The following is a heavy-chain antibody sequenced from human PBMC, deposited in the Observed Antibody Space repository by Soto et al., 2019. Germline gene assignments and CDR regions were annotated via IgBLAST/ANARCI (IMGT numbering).Heavy chain of an antibody. CDR3: AKLSLGSLWGGDYYYGMDV. Sequence: PGGSLRLSCAASGFTFSDYYMSWVRQAPGKGLEWVSYISTSGDTKYYAESVRGRFTISRDNSKNTLYLQMNSLRAEDTAVYYCAKLSLGSLWGGDYYYGMDVWGQGTTVTVSS. CDR1: GFTFSDYY. J-gene: IGHJ6*02. CDR2: ISTSGDTK. V-gene: IGHV3-11*01. D-gene: IGHD3-16*01.